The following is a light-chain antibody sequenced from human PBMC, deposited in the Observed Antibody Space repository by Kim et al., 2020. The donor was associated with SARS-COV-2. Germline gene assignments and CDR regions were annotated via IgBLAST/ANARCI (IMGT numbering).Light chain of an antibody. CDR1: QSVIGTY. CDR2: GAS. CDR3: QKLGESPRT. V-gene: IGKV3-20*01. J-gene: IGKJ1*01. Sequence: EVVLTQSPGTLSLSPGERATLSCRASQSVIGTYLAWYQQIRGLAPRLLISGASTRATGIPDRFSGSGSGTDFTLTINRLEPEDFAVYYCQKLGESPRTFGEGTKVDIK.